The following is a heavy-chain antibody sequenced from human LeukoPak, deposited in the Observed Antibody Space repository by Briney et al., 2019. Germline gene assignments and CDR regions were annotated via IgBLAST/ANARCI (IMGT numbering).Heavy chain of an antibody. Sequence: SQTLSLTCAVSGGSISSGGYSWSWIRQPPGKGLEWIGYIYHSGSTYYNPSLKSRVTISVDRSKNQFSLKLSSVTAADTAVYYCARDQTFWSGYYYGMDVWGQGTTVTVSS. D-gene: IGHD3-3*01. V-gene: IGHV4-30-2*01. CDR1: GGSISSGGYS. CDR2: IYHSGST. J-gene: IGHJ6*02. CDR3: ARDQTFWSGYYYGMDV.